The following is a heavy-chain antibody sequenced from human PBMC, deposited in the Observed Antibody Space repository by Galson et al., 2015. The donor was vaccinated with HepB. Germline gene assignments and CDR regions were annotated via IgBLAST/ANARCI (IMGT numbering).Heavy chain of an antibody. CDR3: ATEEEVTYYYGSGSGYYGMDV. Sequence: VKVSCKVSGYTLTDYYMHWVQQAPGKGLEWMGLVDPEDGETIYAEKFQGRVTITADTSTDTAYMELSSLRSEGTAVYYCATEEEVTYYYGSGSGYYGMDVWGQGTTVTVSS. CDR1: GYTLTDYY. V-gene: IGHV1-69-2*01. CDR2: VDPEDGET. D-gene: IGHD3-10*01. J-gene: IGHJ6*01.